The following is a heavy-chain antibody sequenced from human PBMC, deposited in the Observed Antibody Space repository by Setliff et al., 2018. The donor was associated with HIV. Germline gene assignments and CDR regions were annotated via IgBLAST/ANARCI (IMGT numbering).Heavy chain of an antibody. CDR2: IWPDDSDT. CDR1: GYSFTNYW. V-gene: IGHV5-51*01. J-gene: IGHJ4*02. Sequence: GESLKISCKASGYSFTNYWVGWVRQMPGKGLEWMGLIWPDDSDTMYSPSFQGQVTMSADKSISTAYMQWSSLKASDTAMYYCARGHKNLVDYYGSGTTSDYFDYWGQGTLVTVSS. D-gene: IGHD3-10*01. CDR3: ARGHKNLVDYYGSGTTSDYFDY.